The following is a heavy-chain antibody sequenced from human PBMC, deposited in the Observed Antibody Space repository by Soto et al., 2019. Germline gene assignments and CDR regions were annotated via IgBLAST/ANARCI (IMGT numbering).Heavy chain of an antibody. V-gene: IGHV4-39*01. J-gene: IGHJ4*02. Sequence: QLQLQESGPGLVKPSETLSLTCTVSGGSISSSSYYWGWIRQPPGKGLEWIGSIYYSGSTYYNPSRTSRVTISVDTSKNQCSLKLSSVTAADTAVYYCARIGSGSYYLPIDYWGQGTLVTVSS. CDR1: GGSISSSSYY. CDR2: IYYSGST. CDR3: ARIGSGSYYLPIDY. D-gene: IGHD3-10*01.